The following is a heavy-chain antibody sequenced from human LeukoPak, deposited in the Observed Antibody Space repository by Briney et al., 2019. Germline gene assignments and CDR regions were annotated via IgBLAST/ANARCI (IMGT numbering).Heavy chain of an antibody. V-gene: IGHV4-4*02. CDR3: ARDGSGSYYNAFDI. D-gene: IGHD3-10*01. J-gene: IGHJ3*02. CDR1: GGSISSNNW. Sequence: SETLSLTCAVSGGSISSNNWWSWVRQPPGKGLEWIGEIYHSGSTNYNPSLKSRVTISVDKSKNQFSLKLSSVTAADTAVYYCARDGSGSYYNAFDIWGQGTMVTVSS. CDR2: IYHSGST.